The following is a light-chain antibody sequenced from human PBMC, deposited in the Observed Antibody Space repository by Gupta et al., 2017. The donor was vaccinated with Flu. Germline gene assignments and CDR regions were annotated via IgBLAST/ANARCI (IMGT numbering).Light chain of an antibody. CDR3: QKENSAAFT. V-gene: IGKV1-27*01. CDR1: QVISNY. Sequence: DIQMTQSPSYLSASVGDIVTITCRASQVISNYLAWYQQKPGKVPKLLIYAVSTLHSGVPSRFSGSGSGTDFTLTISSLQPEDVATYYCQKENSAAFTFGHGTKVDIK. J-gene: IGKJ3*01. CDR2: AVS.